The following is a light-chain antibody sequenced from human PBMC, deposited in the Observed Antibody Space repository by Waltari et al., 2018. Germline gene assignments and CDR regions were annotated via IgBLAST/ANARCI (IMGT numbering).Light chain of an antibody. Sequence: QSALTQPASVSGSPGQSITIPCTGPSSDVGGYNYVPWYQQHPGKAPKLMIYDVSNRPSGVSNRFSGSKSGNTASLTISGLQAEDEADYYCSSYISSSTLELFGGGTSLTVL. J-gene: IGLJ2*01. CDR2: DVS. CDR1: SSDVGGYNY. V-gene: IGLV2-14*03. CDR3: SSYISSSTLEL.